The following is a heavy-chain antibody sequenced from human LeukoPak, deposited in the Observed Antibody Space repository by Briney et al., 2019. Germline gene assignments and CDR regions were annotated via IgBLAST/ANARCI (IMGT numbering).Heavy chain of an antibody. Sequence: PGGSLRLSCAASGFTFSSYGMHWGRQAPGKGLEWVAVIWYDGSNKYYADSVTDRFTIPSDNYKNTLYLQMNKLRAEDTAVYYCARDVCSSTSCWHDYWGQGTLVTDSS. CDR2: IWYDGSNK. J-gene: IGHJ4*02. D-gene: IGHD2-2*01. CDR3: ARDVCSSTSCWHDY. CDR1: GFTFSSYG. V-gene: IGHV3-33*01.